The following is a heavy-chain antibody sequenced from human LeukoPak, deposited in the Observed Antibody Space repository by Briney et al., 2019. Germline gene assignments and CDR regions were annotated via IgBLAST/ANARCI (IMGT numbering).Heavy chain of an antibody. J-gene: IGHJ4*02. D-gene: IGHD3-10*01. V-gene: IGHV4-34*01. CDR2: INHCGST. CDR3: ARARPNMVRGVITPYFDY. CDR1: GVSFGGYY. Sequence: SETLSLTCAVYGVSFGGYYWSWIRQPPGKGLEWIGEINHCGSTNYNPSLKSRVTISVDTSKNQFSLKLSSVTAADTAAYYCARARPNMVRGVITPYFDYWGQGTLVTVSS.